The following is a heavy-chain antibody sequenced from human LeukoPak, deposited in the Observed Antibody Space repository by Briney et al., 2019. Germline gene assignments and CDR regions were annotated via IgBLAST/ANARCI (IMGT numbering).Heavy chain of an antibody. CDR3: ARWIVVVPAARRGGYYYYGMDV. D-gene: IGHD2-2*01. J-gene: IGHJ6*02. CDR2: IIPIFGTA. Sequence: GASVKVSCKASGGTFSSYAISWVRQAPGQGLEWMGGIIPIFGTANYAQKFQGRVTITADESTSTAYMELSSLRSEDTAVYYCARWIVVVPAARRGGYYYYGMDVWGQGTTVTASS. V-gene: IGHV1-69*13. CDR1: GGTFSSYA.